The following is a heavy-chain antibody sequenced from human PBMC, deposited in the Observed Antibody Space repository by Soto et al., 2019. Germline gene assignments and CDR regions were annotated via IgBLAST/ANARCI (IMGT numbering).Heavy chain of an antibody. CDR1: GGSFSGYY. V-gene: IGHV4-34*01. Sequence: QLQIQQWGAGVLKPSETLSLHCAVYGGSFSGYYWSWIRPPPGKWLEWIGEINHSGSTNYNPSLKRRVTISGDTSKYQFSLKLSSLTAADTAVYYCARYICGWYTFILRAFDICVQGTMVTVSS. CDR3: ARYICGWYTFILRAFDI. CDR2: INHSGST. D-gene: IGHD6-19*01. J-gene: IGHJ3*02.